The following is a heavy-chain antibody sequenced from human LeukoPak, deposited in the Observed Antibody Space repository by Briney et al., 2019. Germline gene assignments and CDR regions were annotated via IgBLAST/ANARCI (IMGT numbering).Heavy chain of an antibody. CDR1: GGSISSGDYY. J-gene: IGHJ3*02. D-gene: IGHD2-21*02. CDR3: ARSMVVTAFDI. V-gene: IGHV4-30-4*08. CDR2: IYYSGST. Sequence: SETLSLTCTVSGGSISSGDYYWSWIRQPPGKGLEWIGYIYYSGSTYYNPSLKSRVTISVDTSKNQFSLKLSSVTAADTAAYYCARSMVVTAFDIWGQGTMVTVSS.